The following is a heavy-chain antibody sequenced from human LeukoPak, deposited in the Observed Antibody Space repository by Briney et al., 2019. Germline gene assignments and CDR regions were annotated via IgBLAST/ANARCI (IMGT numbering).Heavy chain of an antibody. CDR1: GGSISSRSYY. CDR2: IYYSGST. D-gene: IGHD2-15*01. V-gene: IGHV4-39*01. Sequence: SETLSLTCTVSGGSISSRSYYWGWIRQPPGKGLEWIGSIYYSGSTYYNPSLQSRVAISVDTSKNQFSLKLNSVTAADTAVYYCASFYCSGGSCYQYFSYYYMDVWGKGTTVTISS. J-gene: IGHJ6*03. CDR3: ASFYCSGGSCYQYFSYYYMDV.